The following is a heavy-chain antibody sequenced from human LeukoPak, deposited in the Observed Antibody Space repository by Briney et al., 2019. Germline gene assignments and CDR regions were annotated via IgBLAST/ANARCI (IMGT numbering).Heavy chain of an antibody. D-gene: IGHD2-2*01. V-gene: IGHV4-39*01. CDR2: MYYSGST. Sequence: SETLSLTCTVSGGSISSNNYYWGWIRQPPGKGLEWIGGMYYSGSTNYNPSLKSRVTISVDTSKNQFSLKLSSVTAADTAVCYCARQIVVVAAAYYYYYYMDVWGKGTTVTVSS. J-gene: IGHJ6*03. CDR1: GGSISSNNYY. CDR3: ARQIVVVAAAYYYYYYMDV.